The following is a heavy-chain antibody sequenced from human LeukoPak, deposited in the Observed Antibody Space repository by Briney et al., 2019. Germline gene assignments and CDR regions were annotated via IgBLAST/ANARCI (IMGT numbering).Heavy chain of an antibody. CDR1: GYTFTSYD. V-gene: IGHV1-8*01. D-gene: IGHD1-14*01. J-gene: IGHJ6*02. Sequence: ASVKVSCKASGYTFTSYDTNWVRQATGQGLEWMGWMSPNSGNTGYAQKFQGRVTMTRNTSISTAYMELSSLRSEDTAVYYCARHPPLSGTLYYYYGMDVWGQGTTVTVSS. CDR3: ARHPPLSGTLYYYYGMDV. CDR2: MSPNSGNT.